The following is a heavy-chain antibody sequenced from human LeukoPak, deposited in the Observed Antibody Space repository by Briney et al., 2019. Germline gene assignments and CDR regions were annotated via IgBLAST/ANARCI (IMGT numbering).Heavy chain of an antibody. CDR3: AKASWSAYYMDV. D-gene: IGHD6-13*01. V-gene: IGHV1-2*02. J-gene: IGHJ6*03. CDR1: GYTFTGYY. CDR2: INPNSGGT. Sequence: ASVKVSCKASGYTFTGYYMHWVRQAPGQGLEWMGWINPNSGGTNYAQKFQGGVTMTRDTSISTAYMELSRLRSDDTAVYYCAKASWSAYYMDVWGKGTTVTVSS.